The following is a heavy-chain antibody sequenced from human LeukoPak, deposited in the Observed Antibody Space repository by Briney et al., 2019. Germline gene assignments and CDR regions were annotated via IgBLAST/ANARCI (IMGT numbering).Heavy chain of an antibody. D-gene: IGHD3-3*01. CDR2: IIPIFGTA. V-gene: IGHV1-69*13. J-gene: IGHJ5*02. CDR3: ARGLWSGYYMLHNWFDP. CDR1: GGTFSSYA. Sequence: SVKVSCKASGGTFSSYAISWVRQAPGQGLEWMGGIIPIFGTANYAQKFPGRVTITADESTSTAYMELSSLRSEDTAVYYCARGLWSGYYMLHNWFDPWGQGTLVTVSS.